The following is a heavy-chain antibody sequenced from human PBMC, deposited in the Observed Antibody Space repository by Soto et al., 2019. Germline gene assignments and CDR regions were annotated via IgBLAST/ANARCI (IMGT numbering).Heavy chain of an antibody. CDR2: ISYSGST. Sequence: SETLSLTCTVSGDSISRFYWSWIRQPPGKGLEWLGYISYSGSTNYSPALRSRVTISADTSKNQFSLKLNAVTAADTAVYYCARDDSTGVFDFWGQGALVIVSS. CDR3: ARDDSTGVFDF. J-gene: IGHJ4*02. V-gene: IGHV4-59*01. CDR1: GDSISRFY. D-gene: IGHD6-19*01.